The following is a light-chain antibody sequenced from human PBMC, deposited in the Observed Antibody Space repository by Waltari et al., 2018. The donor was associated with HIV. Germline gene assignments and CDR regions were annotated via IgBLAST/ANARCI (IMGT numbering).Light chain of an antibody. CDR1: SSNLGSNT. Sequence: QSVLTQPPSASGTPGQRVTISCSGGSSNLGSNTVSWYQQLPGTAPKLLIFNSNQRPSWVPVRFSGSKSGTSASLAISGLQAEDEAVYYCAAWDDSLNGLWVFGAGTKVTVL. CDR2: NSN. CDR3: AAWDDSLNGLWV. V-gene: IGLV1-44*01. J-gene: IGLJ3*02.